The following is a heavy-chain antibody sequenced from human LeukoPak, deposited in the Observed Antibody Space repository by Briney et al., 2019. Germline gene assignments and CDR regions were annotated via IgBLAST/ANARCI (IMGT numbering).Heavy chain of an antibody. CDR2: IIPIFGTS. CDR3: ARENEVCSSTSCYSD. D-gene: IGHD2-2*01. V-gene: IGHV1-69*13. J-gene: IGHJ4*02. CDR1: GGTFSSYA. Sequence: ASVKVSWKASGGTFSSYAISWVRQAPGQGLEWMGGIIPIFGTSNYAQKFQGRVTITADESTRTAYMELSSLRSEDTAVYYCARENEVCSSTSCYSDWGQGTLVTVSS.